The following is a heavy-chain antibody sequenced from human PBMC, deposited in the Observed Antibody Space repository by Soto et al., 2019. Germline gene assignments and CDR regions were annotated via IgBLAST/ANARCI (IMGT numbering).Heavy chain of an antibody. Sequence: SVKVSCKASGGTFSSYTISWLRQAPGQGLEWMGRIIPILGIANYAQKFQGRVTITADKSTSTAYMELSSLRSEDTAVYYCAVYPAIAVAGSNWFDPWGQGTLVTVSS. CDR1: GGTFSSYT. CDR2: IIPILGIA. J-gene: IGHJ5*02. D-gene: IGHD6-19*01. V-gene: IGHV1-69*02. CDR3: AVYPAIAVAGSNWFDP.